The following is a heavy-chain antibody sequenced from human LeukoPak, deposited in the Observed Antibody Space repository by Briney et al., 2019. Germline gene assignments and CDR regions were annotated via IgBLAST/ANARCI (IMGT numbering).Heavy chain of an antibody. D-gene: IGHD5-18*01. CDR1: GFTFSNYA. Sequence: PGGSLRLSCAASGFTFSNYAMNWVRQPPGKGLEWVSAISGSGGTTYYADSVKGRFTISRDNSKNTLYLQMNSLRDEDTAVYYCAKDPSTRRGNSYGYLDYWGQGTLVTVSS. CDR2: ISGSGGTT. J-gene: IGHJ4*02. V-gene: IGHV3-23*01. CDR3: AKDPSTRRGNSYGYLDY.